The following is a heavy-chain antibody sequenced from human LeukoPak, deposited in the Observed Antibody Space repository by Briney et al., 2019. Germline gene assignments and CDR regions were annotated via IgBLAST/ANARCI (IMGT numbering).Heavy chain of an antibody. CDR2: IIPIFGTA. Sequence: SVKVSCKASGGTFSSYAISWVRQAPGQGLEWMGEIIPIFGTANYAQKFQGRVTITTDESTSTAYMELSSLRSEDTAVYYCARDAPPYSSGYGPFDYWGQGTLVTVSS. J-gene: IGHJ4*02. D-gene: IGHD3-22*01. CDR1: GGTFSSYA. V-gene: IGHV1-69*05. CDR3: ARDAPPYSSGYGPFDY.